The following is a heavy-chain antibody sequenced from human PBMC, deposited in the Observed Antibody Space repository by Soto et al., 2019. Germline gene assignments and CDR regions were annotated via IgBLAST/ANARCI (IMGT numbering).Heavy chain of an antibody. V-gene: IGHV4-4*02. J-gene: IGHJ4*02. CDR2: IYHSGST. CDR1: GGSISSSNW. Sequence: PSETLSLTCAVSGGSISSSNWWSWVRQPPGKGLEWIGEIYHSGSTNYNPSLKSRVTISVDKSKNQFSLKLSSVTAADTAVYYCASNNRYCSGGSCSYYFDYWGQGTLVTVSS. CDR3: ASNNRYCSGGSCSYYFDY. D-gene: IGHD2-15*01.